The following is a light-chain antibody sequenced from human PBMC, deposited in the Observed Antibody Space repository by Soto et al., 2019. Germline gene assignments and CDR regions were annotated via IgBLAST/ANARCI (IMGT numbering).Light chain of an antibody. J-gene: IGKJ4*01. CDR2: DAS. CDR1: QSISSW. CDR3: QQYSGYLT. Sequence: DIQMTQSPSTLSASVGDRVSITCRASQSISSWLAWYQQKPGTAPKLLIYDASSLESGVPSRFSGSGSGTEFTLTISSLQPDDFATYYCQQYSGYLTFGRGTKVEIK. V-gene: IGKV1-5*01.